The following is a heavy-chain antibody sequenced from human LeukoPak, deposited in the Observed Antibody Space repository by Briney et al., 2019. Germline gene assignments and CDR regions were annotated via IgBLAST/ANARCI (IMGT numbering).Heavy chain of an antibody. CDR2: ISSSGSTP. CDR3: ARDYSGYDSSDAFDI. J-gene: IGHJ3*02. D-gene: IGHD5-12*01. Sequence: PGGSLRLSCAASGFTFSSYEMNWVRQAPGKGLEWVAYISSSGSTPYYADSVKGRFTISRDNAKNSLYLQMYSLRAEDTAVYYCARDYSGYDSSDAFDIWGQGTMVTVSS. CDR1: GFTFSSYE. V-gene: IGHV3-48*03.